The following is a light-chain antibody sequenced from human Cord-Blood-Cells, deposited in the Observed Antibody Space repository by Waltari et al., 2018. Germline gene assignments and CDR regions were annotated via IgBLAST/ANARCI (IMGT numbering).Light chain of an antibody. V-gene: IGKV1-8*01. CDR1: QGISSY. CDR3: QQYYSYPRT. CDR2: AAS. J-gene: IGKJ3*01. Sequence: IRMTQSPSSFSASTGDRVTITCRASQGISSYLAWYQQKPGKAPKLLIYAASTLQSGVPSRFSGSGSGTDFTLTISCLQSEDFATYYCQQYYSYPRTFGPGTKVDIK.